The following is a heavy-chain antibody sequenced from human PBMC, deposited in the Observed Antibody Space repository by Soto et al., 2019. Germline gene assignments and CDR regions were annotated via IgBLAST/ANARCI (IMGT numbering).Heavy chain of an antibody. CDR2: ISGSGGVT. D-gene: IGHD3-3*01. J-gene: IGHJ5*02. CDR3: AKGGDYDFWSEYNRPNWFDP. Sequence: EVQLLESGGGLVQPGGSLRLSCAASGFTVSSYAMSWVRQAPGKGLEWVSAISGSGGVTYCADSVKGRFTISRDNSKNTVCMQMNSLGAEDTALYYCAKGGDYDFWSEYNRPNWFDPWGQGTLVTVSS. CDR1: GFTVSSYA. V-gene: IGHV3-23*01.